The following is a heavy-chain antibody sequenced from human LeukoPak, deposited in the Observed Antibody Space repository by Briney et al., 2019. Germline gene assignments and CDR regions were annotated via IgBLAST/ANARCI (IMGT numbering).Heavy chain of an antibody. CDR3: ARAGYSYGFDWFDP. CDR2: IYTSGST. V-gene: IGHV4-61*02. J-gene: IGHJ5*02. D-gene: IGHD5-18*01. CDR1: GGSISSGSYY. Sequence: SETLSLTCTVSGGSISSGSYYWSWIRQPAGKGLEWIGRIYTSGSTNYNPSLKSRVTISVDTSKNQFSLKLSSVTAADTAVYYCARAGYSYGFDWFDPWGQGALVTVSS.